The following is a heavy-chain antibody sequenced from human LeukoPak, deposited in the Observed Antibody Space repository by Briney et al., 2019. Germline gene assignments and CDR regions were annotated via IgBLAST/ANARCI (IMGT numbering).Heavy chain of an antibody. CDR1: GYSFSTYW. Sequence: GESLKISCQASGYSFSTYWVAWIRQAPGRGLEWLGVIYPGASDIKYSPSLEGHVTMSADKSITTAYLQWGSLRASDSAIYYCARAGSGSSSYGLDVRGKGTPVTVSS. CDR2: IYPGASDI. V-gene: IGHV5-51*01. CDR3: ARAGSGSSSYGLDV. J-gene: IGHJ6*04. D-gene: IGHD3-10*01.